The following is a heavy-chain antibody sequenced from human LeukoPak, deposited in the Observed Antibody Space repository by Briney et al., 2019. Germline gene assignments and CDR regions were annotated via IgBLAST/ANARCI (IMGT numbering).Heavy chain of an antibody. CDR2: IYPGDSDT. V-gene: IGHV5-51*01. J-gene: IGHJ4*02. D-gene: IGHD6-19*01. CDR1: GYSFTSYW. Sequence: GESLKISCKVSGYSFTSYWIGWVRQMPGKGQEWMGNIYPGDSDTRYSPSFQGQVTISADKSISTAYLQWSSLKASDTAMYYCARHPSSEAVDYWGQGTLVTVSS. CDR3: ARHPSSEAVDY.